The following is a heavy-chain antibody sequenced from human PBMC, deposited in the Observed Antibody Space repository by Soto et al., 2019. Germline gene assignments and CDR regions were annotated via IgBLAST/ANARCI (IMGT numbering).Heavy chain of an antibody. CDR1: GFTFSDYW. CDR3: ASSMGRGGNDY. Sequence: EVQLVESGGGLVQPGGSLRLSCAASGFTFSDYWMSWVRQAPGKGLECVANIKTDGSEKYYVDPVKGRFTISRDNAKNSLYLQMTSLRAEDPAVYYCASSMGRGGNDYWGQGTLVAVSS. V-gene: IGHV3-7*05. J-gene: IGHJ4*02. D-gene: IGHD3-10*01. CDR2: IKTDGSEK.